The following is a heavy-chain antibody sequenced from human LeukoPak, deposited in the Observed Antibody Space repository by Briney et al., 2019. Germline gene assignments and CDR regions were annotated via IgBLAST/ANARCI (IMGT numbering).Heavy chain of an antibody. CDR2: IVGGSGNT. J-gene: IGHJ5*02. V-gene: IGHV1-58*02. Sequence: SVNVSCKASGFTSSNSAMQWVRQAGGQRLEWIGWIVGGSGNTNYAQKFQERVTITRDMSTSTAYMELSSLRSEDTAVYYCAAGGSWFDPWGQGTLVTVSS. CDR3: AAGGSWFDP. D-gene: IGHD3-16*01. CDR1: GFTSSNSA.